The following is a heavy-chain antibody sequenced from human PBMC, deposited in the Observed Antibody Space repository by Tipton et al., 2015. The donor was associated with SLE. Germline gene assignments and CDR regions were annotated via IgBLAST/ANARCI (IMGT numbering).Heavy chain of an antibody. CDR2: IYYSGST. CDR1: GGSITSHH. Sequence: LRLSCTVSGGSITSHHWSWIRQPPGKGLEWIGSIYYSGSTYYNPSLKSRVTISVDTSKNQFSLKLSSVTAADTAVYYCAMTAMVFDYWGQGTLVTVSS. D-gene: IGHD5-18*01. V-gene: IGHV4-59*05. CDR3: AMTAMVFDY. J-gene: IGHJ4*02.